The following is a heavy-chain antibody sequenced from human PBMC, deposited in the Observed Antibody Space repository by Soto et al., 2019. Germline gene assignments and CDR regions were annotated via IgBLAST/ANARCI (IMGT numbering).Heavy chain of an antibody. CDR2: ISSSGSTI. J-gene: IGHJ5*02. V-gene: IGHV3-48*03. CDR3: AMQWLLIP. Sequence: LRLSCAASAFPSSSYEMNWVRQAPGKGLEWVSYISSSGSTIYYADSVKGRFTISRDNAKNSLYLQMNSLRAEDTAVYYCAMQWLLIPWGQGTLVTVSS. D-gene: IGHD6-19*01. CDR1: AFPSSSYE.